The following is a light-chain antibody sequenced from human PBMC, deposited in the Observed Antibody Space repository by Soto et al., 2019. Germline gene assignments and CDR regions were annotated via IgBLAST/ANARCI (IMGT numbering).Light chain of an antibody. CDR1: QGISNY. CDR2: AAS. J-gene: IGKJ3*01. Sequence: DIQMTQSPSSLAASVGDRVTISRRASQGISNYLAWYQQKPGKVPKLLIYAASTLQSGVSSRFTGGGSGTDFTLTISSLQPEDVATYYCQKYDWPPFTFGPGTKVDIK. V-gene: IGKV1-27*01. CDR3: QKYDWPPFT.